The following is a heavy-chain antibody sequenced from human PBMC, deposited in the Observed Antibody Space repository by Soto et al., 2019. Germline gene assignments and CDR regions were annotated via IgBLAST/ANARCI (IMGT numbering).Heavy chain of an antibody. J-gene: IGHJ5*02. CDR2: IYATGTT. CDR3: VRDGTKTLRDWFDP. CDR1: GASISGFY. V-gene: IGHV4-4*07. Sequence: NPSETLSLTCTVSGASISGFYWSWIRKSAGTGLEWIGRIYATGTTDYNPSLKSRVMMSVDTSKKQFSLKLRSVTAADTAVYYCVRDGTKTLRDWFDPWGQGISVTVSS. D-gene: IGHD1-1*01.